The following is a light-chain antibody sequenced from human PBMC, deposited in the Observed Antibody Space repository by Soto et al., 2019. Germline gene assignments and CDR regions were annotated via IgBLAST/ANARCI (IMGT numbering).Light chain of an antibody. J-gene: IGLJ1*01. CDR3: SSYTITTALV. V-gene: IGLV2-14*01. CDR1: SSDVGGYNY. Sequence: QSVLTQPASVSGSPGQSITISCTGTSSDVGGYNYVSWYQQPPGKAPKLIVYEVSSRPSGVSDRFSGSKSGNTASLTISGLQAEDEADYYCSSYTITTALVFGTGTKSPS. CDR2: EVS.